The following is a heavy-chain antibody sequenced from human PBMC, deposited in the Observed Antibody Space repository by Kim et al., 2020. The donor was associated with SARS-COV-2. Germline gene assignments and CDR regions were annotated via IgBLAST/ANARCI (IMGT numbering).Heavy chain of an antibody. V-gene: IGHV3-30*03. D-gene: IGHD3-10*01. Sequence: GGSLRLSCAVSGFIFRSYGMLWVRQAPGKGLEWVASVSYDDTIKYYADSVKGRFTISRDESKNTLFLQMNSLRAEDTAVYYCATMGWGVINDYWGQGTLVTVSS. CDR1: GFIFRSYG. CDR3: ATMGWGVINDY. J-gene: IGHJ4*02. CDR2: VSYDDTIK.